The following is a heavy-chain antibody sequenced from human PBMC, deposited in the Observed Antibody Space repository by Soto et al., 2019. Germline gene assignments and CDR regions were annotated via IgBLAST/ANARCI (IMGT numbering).Heavy chain of an antibody. J-gene: IGHJ4*02. CDR1: GGSISSSSYY. CDR3: ARHATYYDFWSGYYSASGVGY. D-gene: IGHD3-3*01. CDR2: IYYSGST. Sequence: SETLSLTCTVSGGSISSSSYYWGWIRQPPGKGLEWIGSIYYSGSTYYNPSLKSRVTISVDTSKNQFSLKLSSVTAADTAVYYCARHATYYDFWSGYYSASGVGYWGQGTLVTVSS. V-gene: IGHV4-39*01.